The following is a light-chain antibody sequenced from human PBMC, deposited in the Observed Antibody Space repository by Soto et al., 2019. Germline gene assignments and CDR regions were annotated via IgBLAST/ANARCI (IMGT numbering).Light chain of an antibody. CDR3: SSYTSASTPLV. V-gene: IGLV2-14*01. Sequence: QSALTQPASVSGSPGQPITISCTGTGSDVGGYNYVSWYQQHPGKAPKVMIYDVSNRPSGVSNRFSGSKSGNTASLTISGLQAEDEADYYCSSYTSASTPLVFGGGTKLTVL. J-gene: IGLJ2*01. CDR1: GSDVGGYNY. CDR2: DVS.